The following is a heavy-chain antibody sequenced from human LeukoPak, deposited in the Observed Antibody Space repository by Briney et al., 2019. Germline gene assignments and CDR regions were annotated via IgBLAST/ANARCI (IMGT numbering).Heavy chain of an antibody. CDR1: GFTFSTYA. CDR3: AKGVLGSFDV. CDR2: ISGSGGTT. J-gene: IGHJ6*02. V-gene: IGHV3-23*01. D-gene: IGHD2/OR15-2a*01. Sequence: GGSLRLSCAASGFTFSTYAMTWVRQAPGKGLEWVSVISGSGGTTYYADSVKGHFTISRDSSKNTPYLQMNSLRAEDTAVYYCAKGVLGSFDVWGQGTTVTVSS.